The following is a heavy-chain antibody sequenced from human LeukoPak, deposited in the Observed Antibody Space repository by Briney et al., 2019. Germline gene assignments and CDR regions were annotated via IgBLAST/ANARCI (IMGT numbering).Heavy chain of an antibody. J-gene: IGHJ4*02. Sequence: GGSLRLSCAASGFSFSTQRMHWVRQAPGKGLVWVSYINIDERITGYADSVNGRFTISRDNAKNTLYLQMNSLRAEDTAIYYCFREGGDWGQGTLVTVSS. D-gene: IGHD3-10*01. CDR1: GFSFSTQR. CDR2: INIDERIT. CDR3: FREGGD. V-gene: IGHV3-74*01.